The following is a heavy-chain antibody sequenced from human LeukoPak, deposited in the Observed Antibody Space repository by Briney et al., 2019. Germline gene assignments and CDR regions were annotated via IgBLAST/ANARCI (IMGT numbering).Heavy chain of an antibody. Sequence: SVKVSCKASGFTFTSSAMQWVRQARGQRLEWIGWIVVGSGNTNYAQKFQERVTITRDMSTSTAYMELSSLRAEDTAVYYCAKFVNYDSTGLKTAFDYWGQGTLVTVSS. J-gene: IGHJ4*02. CDR1: GFTFTSSA. V-gene: IGHV1-58*02. CDR2: IVVGSGNT. D-gene: IGHD3-22*01. CDR3: AKFVNYDSTGLKTAFDY.